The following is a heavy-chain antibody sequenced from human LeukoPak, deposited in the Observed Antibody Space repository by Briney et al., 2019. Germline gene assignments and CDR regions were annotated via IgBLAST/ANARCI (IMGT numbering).Heavy chain of an antibody. CDR2: IIPIFGTA. CDR1: GGTFSSYA. D-gene: IGHD3-22*01. CDR3: VRGYYDSSGYLPFDY. V-gene: IGHV1-69*05. Sequence: ASVKVSCKASGGTFSSYAIIWVRQAPGQGLEWMGGIIPIFGTANYAQKFQGRVTITTDESTSTAYMELSSLRSEDTAVYYCVRGYYDSSGYLPFDYWGQGTLVTVSS. J-gene: IGHJ4*02.